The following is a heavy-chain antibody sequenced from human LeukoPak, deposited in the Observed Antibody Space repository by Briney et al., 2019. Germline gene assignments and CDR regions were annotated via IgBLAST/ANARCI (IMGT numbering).Heavy chain of an antibody. V-gene: IGHV5-51*01. Sequence: GESLKISCQASGYIFSNYWIGWVRQMPGKGLEWMAIIYPGDSETKYSPSFQGQVTISVDKSITTAYLQWSSLKASDTAMYYCAKLGAYSSSWYGFFDYWGQGTLVAVSS. CDR1: GYIFSNYW. CDR3: AKLGAYSSSWYGFFDY. J-gene: IGHJ4*02. D-gene: IGHD6-13*01. CDR2: IYPGDSET.